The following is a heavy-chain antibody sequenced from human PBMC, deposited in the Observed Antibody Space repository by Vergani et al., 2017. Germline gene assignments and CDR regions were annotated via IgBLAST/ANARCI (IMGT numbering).Heavy chain of an antibody. Sequence: EVQLLESGGGLVQPGGSLRLSCGASGFTFSSYAMTWVRQAPGKGLEWVSAISGSGGNTFYTDSVKDRFTISRDNSKNTLYLQMNSLRAEDTAVYYCARLYSSSSDYYYYMDVWGKGTTVTVSS. CDR3: ARLYSSSSDYYYYMDV. V-gene: IGHV3-23*01. CDR2: ISGSGGNT. D-gene: IGHD6-6*01. J-gene: IGHJ6*03. CDR1: GFTFSSYA.